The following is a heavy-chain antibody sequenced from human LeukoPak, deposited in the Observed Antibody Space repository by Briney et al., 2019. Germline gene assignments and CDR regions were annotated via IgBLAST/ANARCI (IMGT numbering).Heavy chain of an antibody. J-gene: IGHJ4*02. CDR2: ISYDGSNK. V-gene: IGHV3-30*04. Sequence: GRSLRLSCAASGFTFSSYAMHWVRQAPGKGLEWVAVISYDGSNKYYADSVKGRFTISRDNSKNTLYLQMNSLRAEDTAVYYCARDTDYYGSGSYIGYWGQGTLVTVSS. CDR1: GFTFSSYA. D-gene: IGHD3-10*01. CDR3: ARDTDYYGSGSYIGY.